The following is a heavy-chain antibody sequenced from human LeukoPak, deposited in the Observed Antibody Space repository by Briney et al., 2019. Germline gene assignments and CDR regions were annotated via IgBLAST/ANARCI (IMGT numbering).Heavy chain of an antibody. D-gene: IGHD5-18*01. J-gene: IGHJ6*03. Sequence: ASVKVSCKASGYTFTSYYMHWVRQAPGQGLEWMGIINPSGGSTRYAQKFQGRVTMTRDMSTSTVYMELNSLRAEDTAVYYCARDQWLQSDYYMDVWGKGTTVTVSS. CDR1: GYTFTSYY. CDR3: ARDQWLQSDYYMDV. CDR2: INPSGGST. V-gene: IGHV1-46*01.